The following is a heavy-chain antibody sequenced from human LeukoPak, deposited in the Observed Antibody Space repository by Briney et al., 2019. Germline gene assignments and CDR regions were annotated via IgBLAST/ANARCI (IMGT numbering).Heavy chain of an antibody. CDR2: INPNSGGT. D-gene: IGHD2/OR15-2a*01. V-gene: IGHV1-2*02. CDR3: ARDGRVGLFYENWFDP. CDR1: GYTFTNFY. Sequence: ASVKVSCKASGYTFTNFYIHWVRQAPGQGLEWMGWINPNSGGTNYAQKFQGRVTMTRDTSISTAYMELSRLRSDDTAVYYCARDGRVGLFYENWFDPWGQGTLVTVSS. J-gene: IGHJ5*02.